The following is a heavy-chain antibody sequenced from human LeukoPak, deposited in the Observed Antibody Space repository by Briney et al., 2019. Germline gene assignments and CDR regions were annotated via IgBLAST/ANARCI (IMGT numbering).Heavy chain of an antibody. V-gene: IGHV3-30-3*01. D-gene: IGHD5-12*01. J-gene: IGHJ6*02. CDR3: ARVGNNGYDRRYYGMDV. Sequence: GGSLRLSCAASGFTFSSYAMHWVRQAPGKGLEWVAVISYDGSNKYYADSVKGGFTISRDNAKNSLYLQMNSLRAEDTAVYYCARVGNNGYDRRYYGMDVWGQGTTVTVSS. CDR1: GFTFSSYA. CDR2: ISYDGSNK.